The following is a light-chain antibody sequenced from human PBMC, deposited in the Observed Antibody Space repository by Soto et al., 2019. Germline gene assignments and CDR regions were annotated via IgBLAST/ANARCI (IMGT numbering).Light chain of an antibody. Sequence: DIQMTQSPSTLSASVGDTVTITCRASQSISNWLSWYQQKQGQAPKLLIHKASTLESVVPSRFSGSGSGTECTLTISSLHADDFATFYCQQYDRFPYTFDQATKLASK. CDR1: QSISNW. J-gene: IGKJ2*01. CDR2: KAS. CDR3: QQYDRFPYT. V-gene: IGKV1-5*03.